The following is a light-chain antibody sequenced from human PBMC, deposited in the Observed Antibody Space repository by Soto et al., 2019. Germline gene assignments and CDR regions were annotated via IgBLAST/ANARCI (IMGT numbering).Light chain of an antibody. CDR3: QSYDRSLSGVL. V-gene: IGLV1-40*01. J-gene: IGLJ2*01. CDR1: SSNIGAGYA. Sequence: QPVLTQPPSVSGAPGQRVTISCTGSSSNIGAGYAVHWYRQLPGTAPKLLMYRYSNRPSGVPDRFSGSKSGTSASLAITGLQAEDEADYYCQSYDRSLSGVLFGGGTKVTVL. CDR2: RYS.